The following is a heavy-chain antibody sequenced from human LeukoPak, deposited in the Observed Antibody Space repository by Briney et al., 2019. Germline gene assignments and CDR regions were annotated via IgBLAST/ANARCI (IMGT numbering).Heavy chain of an antibody. J-gene: IGHJ6*02. CDR1: GVSISSYY. D-gene: IGHD3-10*01. CDR3: ARLRREWFGAYYYYYGMDV. CDR2: IYYSGST. V-gene: IGHV4-59*01. Sequence: SETLSLTCTVSGVSISSYYWSWIRQPPGKGLEWIGYIYYSGSTNYNPSLKSRVNISVDTSKNQSSLKLSSVTAADTAVYYCARLRREWFGAYYYYYGMDVRGQGTTVTVSS.